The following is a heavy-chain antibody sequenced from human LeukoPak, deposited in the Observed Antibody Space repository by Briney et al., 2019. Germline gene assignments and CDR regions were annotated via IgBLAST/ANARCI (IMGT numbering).Heavy chain of an antibody. CDR2: IKSKTDGGTT. CDR3: TTGEWELPLDY. V-gene: IGHV3-15*01. D-gene: IGHD1-26*01. J-gene: IGHJ4*02. CDR1: GFTFSNAW. Sequence: PGGSLRLSCAASGFTFSNAWMSWVRQAPGKGLEWVGRIKSKTDGGTTDYAAPVKGRFTISRDDSKNTLYLQMNSLKTEATAVYYCTTGEWELPLDYWGQGTLVTVSS.